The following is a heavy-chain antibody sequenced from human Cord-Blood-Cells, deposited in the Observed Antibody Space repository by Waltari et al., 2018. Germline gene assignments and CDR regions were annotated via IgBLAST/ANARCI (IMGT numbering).Heavy chain of an antibody. CDR2: IYHSGST. V-gene: IGHV4-38-2*01. J-gene: IGHJ4*02. CDR3: ARHDYGVLDDY. CDR1: GYSISSGYY. Sequence: QVQLQESGPGLVKPSETLSLTCAVSGYSISSGYYWGWIRQPPGKGLEWIGSIYHSGSTYYNPSLKSRVTISVDTSKNQFSLKLSSVTAADTAVYYCARHDYGVLDDYWGQGTLVTVSS. D-gene: IGHD4-17*01.